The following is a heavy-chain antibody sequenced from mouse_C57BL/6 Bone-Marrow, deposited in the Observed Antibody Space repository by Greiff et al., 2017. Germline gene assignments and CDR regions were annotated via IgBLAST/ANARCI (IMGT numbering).Heavy chain of an antibody. J-gene: IGHJ2*01. CDR1: GYSFTGYF. CDR2: INPYNGDT. V-gene: IGHV1-20*01. D-gene: IGHD2-4*01. CDR3: ARSAIITAFYFDY. Sequence: EVQLQEPGPELVKPGDSVKISCKASGYSFTGYFMNWVMQSHGKSLEWIGRINPYNGDTFYNQKFKGKATLTVDKSSSTAHMALRSLTSEDSAVYYCARSAIITAFYFDYWGQGTTLTVSS.